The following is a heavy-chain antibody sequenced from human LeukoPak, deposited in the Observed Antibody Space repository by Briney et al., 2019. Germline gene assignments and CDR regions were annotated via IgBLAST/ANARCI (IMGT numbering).Heavy chain of an antibody. J-gene: IGHJ4*02. Sequence: PGGSLRLSCVGSGFIISAYYTSWIRQAPGKGLEWVAVLGNSDNNIFLSDSVKGRFNISRDNAENSVFLQMNSLRAEDTAVYYCAREQWYRFDSWGQGALVTVSS. CDR1: GFIISAYY. CDR2: LGNSDNNI. CDR3: AREQWYRFDS. V-gene: IGHV3-11*01. D-gene: IGHD2-2*01.